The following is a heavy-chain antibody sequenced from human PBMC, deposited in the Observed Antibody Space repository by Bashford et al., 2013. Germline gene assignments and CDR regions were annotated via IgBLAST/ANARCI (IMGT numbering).Heavy chain of an antibody. CDR1: GYTFTGNH. V-gene: IGHV1-2*02. Sequence: VASVKVSCKASGYTFTGNHIHWVRQAPGQGLEWVGRINPKNGGTDFAPKFQGRVTLTRDPSIKKFYMELRSLRSDDTAVYYCSIDSSPDSGWIRLDPWGQGTLVTVSS. CDR2: INPKNGGT. D-gene: IGHD6-19*01. J-gene: IGHJ5*02. CDR3: SIDSSPDSGWIRLDP.